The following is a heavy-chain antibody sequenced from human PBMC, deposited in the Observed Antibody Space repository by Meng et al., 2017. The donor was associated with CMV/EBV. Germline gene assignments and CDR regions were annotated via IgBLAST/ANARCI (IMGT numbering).Heavy chain of an antibody. J-gene: IGHJ5*02. Sequence: ISGIRQATEKRLEWVSYSNSRSSYTNYADSEKGRITISRDNTKKSLYLQMNSLRAEDTAVYYCARRGAIVVVPAALGDLNWFDPWGQGTLVTVSS. CDR2: SNSRSSYT. CDR3: ARRGAIVVVPAALGDLNWFDP. D-gene: IGHD2-2*01. V-gene: IGHV3-11*06.